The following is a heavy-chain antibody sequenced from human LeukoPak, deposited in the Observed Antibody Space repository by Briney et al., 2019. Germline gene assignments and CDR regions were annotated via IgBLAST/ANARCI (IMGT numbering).Heavy chain of an antibody. V-gene: IGHV3-21*01. CDR1: GFTFSSYS. CDR2: ISSSSSYI. Sequence: PGGSLRLSCAASGFTFSSYSMNWVRQASGKGLEWVSSISSSSSYIYYADSMKGRFTISRDNAKNSLYLQMNSLRAEDTAVYYCARDLEYYYDSSGYGGFDYWGQGTLVTVSS. CDR3: ARDLEYYYDSSGYGGFDY. J-gene: IGHJ4*02. D-gene: IGHD3-22*01.